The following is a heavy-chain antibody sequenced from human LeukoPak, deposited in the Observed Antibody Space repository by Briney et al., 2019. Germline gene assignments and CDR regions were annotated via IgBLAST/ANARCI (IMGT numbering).Heavy chain of an antibody. CDR2: ISYDGSNK. V-gene: IGHV3-30-3*01. Sequence: GGSLRLSCAASGFTFSSYAMHWVRQAPGKGLEWVAVISYDGSNKYYADSVKGRFTIARDNSKNTLYLQMNSLRAEDTAVYYCARDLVGAAGSFDYWGQGTLVTVSS. CDR3: ARDLVGAAGSFDY. D-gene: IGHD6-13*01. CDR1: GFTFSSYA. J-gene: IGHJ4*02.